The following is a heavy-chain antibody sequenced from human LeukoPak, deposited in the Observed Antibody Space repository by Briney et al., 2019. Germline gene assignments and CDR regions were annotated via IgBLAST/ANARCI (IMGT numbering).Heavy chain of an antibody. CDR3: ARERGLNNWFDP. J-gene: IGHJ5*02. CDR2: IYYSGST. V-gene: IGHV4-59*01. CDR1: GGSISSYY. Sequence: PSETLSLTCTVSGGSISSYYRSWIRQPPGKGLEWIGYIYYSGSTNYNPSLKSRVTISVDMSKNQFSLKLSSVTAADTAVYYCARERGLNNWFDPWGQGTLVTVSS.